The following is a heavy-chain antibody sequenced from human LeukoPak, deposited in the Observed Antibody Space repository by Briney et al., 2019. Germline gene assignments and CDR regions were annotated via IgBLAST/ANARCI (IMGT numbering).Heavy chain of an antibody. CDR2: INSDGSST. J-gene: IGHJ6*02. Sequence: GGSLRLSCAASGFTFSSYWMHWVRQAPGKGLVWVSRINSDGSSTSYADSVKGRFTISRDNAKNTLYLQMNSLGAEDTAVYYCARDLYCSGGSCYSDGMDVWGQGTTVTVSS. CDR1: GFTFSSYW. D-gene: IGHD2-15*01. CDR3: ARDLYCSGGSCYSDGMDV. V-gene: IGHV3-74*01.